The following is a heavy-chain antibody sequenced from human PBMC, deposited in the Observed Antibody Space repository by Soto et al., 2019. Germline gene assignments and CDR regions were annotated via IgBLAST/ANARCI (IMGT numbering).Heavy chain of an antibody. CDR2: IDPSDSYI. CDR3: AIPLARTTPFDY. D-gene: IGHD1-7*01. Sequence: CQASGYTFTNYYIAWVRQVPGKGLEWMGRIDPSDSYIKYSPSFEGHVTMPVDKSISTAFLQWSRLEASDTAMYFCAIPLARTTPFDYWGQGSLVTVSS. V-gene: IGHV5-10-1*01. J-gene: IGHJ4*02. CDR1: GYTFTNYY.